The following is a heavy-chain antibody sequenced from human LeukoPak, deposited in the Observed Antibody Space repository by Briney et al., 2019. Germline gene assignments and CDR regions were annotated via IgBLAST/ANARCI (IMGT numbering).Heavy chain of an antibody. Sequence: GSLRLSCAASGFTFSSYAVSWVRQAPGKGLEWVSAISGSGGSTYYADSVKGRFTISRDNSKNTLYLQMNSLRAEDTAVYYCASSGWYGNYFDYWGQGTLVTVSS. CDR3: ASSGWYGNYFDY. D-gene: IGHD6-19*01. CDR1: GFTFSSYA. J-gene: IGHJ4*02. V-gene: IGHV3-23*01. CDR2: ISGSGGST.